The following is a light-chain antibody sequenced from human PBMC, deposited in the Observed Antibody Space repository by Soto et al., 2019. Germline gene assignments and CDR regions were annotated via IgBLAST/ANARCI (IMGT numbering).Light chain of an antibody. CDR3: QQRSNWRGT. Sequence: EIVLTQSPATLSLSPGERATLSCRASQSLSKYLAWYQQKPGQAPRLLIYDASNRATGIPARFSGSGSGTEFTLTISSLEPDDFAVYYCQQRSNWRGTFGARTKVEIK. CDR2: DAS. CDR1: QSLSKY. J-gene: IGKJ4*01. V-gene: IGKV3-11*01.